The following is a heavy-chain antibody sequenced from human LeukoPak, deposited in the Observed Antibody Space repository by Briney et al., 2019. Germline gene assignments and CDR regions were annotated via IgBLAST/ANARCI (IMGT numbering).Heavy chain of an antibody. Sequence: GGSLRLSCAVSGFTFNSYSMNWVRQAPGKGLEWVSSISSSSSYIYYADSVKGRFTISRDNAKNSLYLQMNSLRAEDTAVYYCARAALDDFWSGYNYWGQGTLVTVSS. CDR1: GFTFNSYS. J-gene: IGHJ4*02. V-gene: IGHV3-21*01. D-gene: IGHD3-3*01. CDR3: ARAALDDFWSGYNY. CDR2: ISSSSSYI.